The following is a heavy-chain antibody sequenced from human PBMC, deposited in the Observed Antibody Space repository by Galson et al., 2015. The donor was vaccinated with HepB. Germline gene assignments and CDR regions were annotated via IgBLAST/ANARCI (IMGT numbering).Heavy chain of an antibody. CDR3: ARLGREDY. CDR2: IYYSGST. V-gene: IGHV4-39*01. CDR1: GGSISSSSYY. Sequence: ETLSLTCTVSGGSISSSSYYWGWIRQPPGKGLEWIGSIYYSGSTYYNPSLKSRVTISVDTSKNQFSLKLSSVTAADTAVYYCARLGREDYWGREPWSPSPQ. J-gene: IGHJ4*02. D-gene: IGHD1-26*01.